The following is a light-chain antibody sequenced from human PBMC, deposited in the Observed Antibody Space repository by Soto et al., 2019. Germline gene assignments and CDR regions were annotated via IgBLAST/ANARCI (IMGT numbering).Light chain of an antibody. Sequence: EIVMTQSPVTLSVSPGERATLSCRASQSVSSNLAWYQQKPGQAPSLLIYGAFTRATGIPARFSGTGSGTEFTLTISSLQSEDFALYYCQQYNDWPLTFGKGTKVDIK. CDR3: QQYNDWPLT. V-gene: IGKV3-15*01. CDR2: GAF. J-gene: IGKJ1*01. CDR1: QSVSSN.